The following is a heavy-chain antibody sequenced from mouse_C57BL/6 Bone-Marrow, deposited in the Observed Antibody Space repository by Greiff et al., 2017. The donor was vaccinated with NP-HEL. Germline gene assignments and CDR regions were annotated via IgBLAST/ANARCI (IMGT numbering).Heavy chain of an antibody. V-gene: IGHV14-4*01. CDR2: IDPENGDT. CDR3: TTELCHCWYFDV. J-gene: IGHJ1*03. CDR1: GFNIKDDY. D-gene: IGHD1-1*02. Sequence: VQLQQSGAELVRPGASVKLSCTASGFNIKDDYMHWVKQRPEQGLEWIGWIDPENGDTEYASKFQGKATITADTSSNTAYLQLRSLTSEDAAVYYCTTELCHCWYFDVWGTGTTVTVSS.